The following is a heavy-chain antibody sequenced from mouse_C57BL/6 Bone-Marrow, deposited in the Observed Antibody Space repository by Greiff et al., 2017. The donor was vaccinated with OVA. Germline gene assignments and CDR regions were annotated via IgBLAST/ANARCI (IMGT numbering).Heavy chain of an antibody. Sequence: EVKLVESGGGLVQPGGSLSLSCAASGFTFTDYYMSWVRQPPGKALEWLGFIRTKANGYTTAYSASVKGRFTISRDNYHSFLYLPLNALRAEDSATDYCASYYGYAMDDWGKGTSVTVSS. CDR1: GFTFTDYY. CDR2: IRTKANGYTT. D-gene: IGHD1-1*01. J-gene: IGHJ4*01. V-gene: IGHV7-3*01. CDR3: ASYYGYAMDD.